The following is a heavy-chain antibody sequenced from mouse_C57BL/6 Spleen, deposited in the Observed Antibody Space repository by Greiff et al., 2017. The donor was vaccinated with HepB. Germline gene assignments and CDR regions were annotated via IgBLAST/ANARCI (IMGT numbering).Heavy chain of an antibody. CDR2: ISSGSSTI. Sequence: EVHLVESGGGLVKPGGSLKLSCAASGFTFSDYGMHWVRQAPEKGLEWVAYISSGSSTIYYADTVKGRFTISRDNAKNTLFLQMTSLRSEDTAMYYCARDGGYGDWYFDVWGTGTTVTVSS. D-gene: IGHD2-2*01. CDR3: ARDGGYGDWYFDV. J-gene: IGHJ1*03. CDR1: GFTFSDYG. V-gene: IGHV5-17*01.